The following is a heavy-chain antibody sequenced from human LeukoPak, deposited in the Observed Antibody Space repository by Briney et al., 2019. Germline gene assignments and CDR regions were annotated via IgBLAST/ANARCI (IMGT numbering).Heavy chain of an antibody. J-gene: IGHJ6*03. CDR1: GGSISSYY. V-gene: IGHV4-59*01. Sequence: SETLSLTCTVSGGSISSYYWSWIRQPPGKGLEWIGYIYYSGSTNYNPSLKSRVTISVDTSKNQFSLKLSSVTAADTAVYYCARGDAPSVYYYYYYMDVWGKGTTVTVPS. CDR2: IYYSGST. CDR3: ARGDAPSVYYYYYYMDV. D-gene: IGHD2-2*01.